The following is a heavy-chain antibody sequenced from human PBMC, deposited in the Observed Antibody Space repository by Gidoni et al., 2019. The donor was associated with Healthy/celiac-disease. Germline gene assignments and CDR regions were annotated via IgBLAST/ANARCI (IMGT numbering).Heavy chain of an antibody. CDR3: AIIRDFDY. CDR2: ISGSGGST. CDR1: GVTFSSYA. V-gene: IGHV3-23*01. Sequence: EVQLLESGGGLVQPGGSLRLSGAAPGVTFSSYAMSWVRQAPGKGLEWVSAISGSGGSTYYADSVKGRFTISRDNSKNTLYLQMNSLRAEDTAVYYCAIIRDFDYWGQGTLVTVSS. J-gene: IGHJ4*02.